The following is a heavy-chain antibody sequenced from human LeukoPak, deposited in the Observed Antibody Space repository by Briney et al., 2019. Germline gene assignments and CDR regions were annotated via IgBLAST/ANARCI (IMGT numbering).Heavy chain of an antibody. Sequence: ASVKVSCKASGGTFSSYAISWVRQAPGQGLEWMGGIIPIFGTANYAQKLQGRVTMTTDTSTSTAYMELRSLRSDDTAVYYCAREVRYYGSGRSYYGMDVWGQGTTVTVSS. CDR2: IIPIFGTA. J-gene: IGHJ6*02. D-gene: IGHD3-10*01. V-gene: IGHV1-69*05. CDR3: AREVRYYGSGRSYYGMDV. CDR1: GGTFSSYA.